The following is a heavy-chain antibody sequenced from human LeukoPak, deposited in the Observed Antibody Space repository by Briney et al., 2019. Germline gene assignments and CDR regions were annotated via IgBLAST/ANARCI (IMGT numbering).Heavy chain of an antibody. Sequence: GRSLRLSCAASGLTFSAYPMYWVRQAPGKGLEWVSSISSSSSYIYYADSVKGRFTISRDNAKNSLYLQMNSLRAEDTAVYYCARGNRGIIAARQDFDYWGQGTLVTVSS. CDR2: ISSSSSYI. V-gene: IGHV3-21*01. CDR3: ARGNRGIIAARQDFDY. CDR1: GLTFSAYP. J-gene: IGHJ4*02. D-gene: IGHD6-6*01.